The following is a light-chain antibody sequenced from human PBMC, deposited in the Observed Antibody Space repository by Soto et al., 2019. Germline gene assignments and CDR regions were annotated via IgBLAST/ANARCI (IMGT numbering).Light chain of an antibody. Sequence: EIVLTQSPATLSLSPGERATLSCRASQSVTTYLAWYQQKPGQAPRLLIYDASNRATGIPARFSGSGSGTAFTLTISSLEPEDFAVYYCQQRYTWPPYTFGQGTKLEIK. CDR3: QQRYTWPPYT. V-gene: IGKV3-11*01. CDR2: DAS. J-gene: IGKJ2*01. CDR1: QSVTTY.